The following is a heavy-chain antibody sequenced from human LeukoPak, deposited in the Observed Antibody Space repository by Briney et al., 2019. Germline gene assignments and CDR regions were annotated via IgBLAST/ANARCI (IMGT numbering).Heavy chain of an antibody. CDR2: IYSGGST. J-gene: IGHJ6*02. CDR3: ARYTSSPGEGMDV. V-gene: IGHV3-66*01. CDR1: GLTVSSNY. Sequence: PGGSLRLSCAASGLTVSSNYMSWVRQAPGKGLEWVSVIYSGGSTNYADSVKGRFTISRDNSKNTLYLQMNSPRAEDTAVYYCARYTSSPGEGMDVWGQGTTVTVSS. D-gene: IGHD3-16*01.